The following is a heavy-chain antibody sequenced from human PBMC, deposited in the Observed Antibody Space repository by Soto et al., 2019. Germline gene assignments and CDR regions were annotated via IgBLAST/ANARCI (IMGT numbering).Heavy chain of an antibody. Sequence: KTSETLSLTCTVSGGSISSYYWSWIRQPPGKGLEWIGYIYYSGSTNYNPSLKSRVTISVDTSKNQFSLKLSSVTAADTAVYYCASHDSSGYYYEDYWGQGTLVTVSS. CDR1: GGSISSYY. CDR2: IYYSGST. J-gene: IGHJ4*02. CDR3: ASHDSSGYYYEDY. V-gene: IGHV4-59*01. D-gene: IGHD3-22*01.